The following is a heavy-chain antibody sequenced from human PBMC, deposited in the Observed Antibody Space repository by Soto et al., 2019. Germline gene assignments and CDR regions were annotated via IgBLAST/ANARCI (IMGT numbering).Heavy chain of an antibody. CDR3: ARGSNYRSSFDY. CDR1: GGSISSGDYY. Sequence: HVQLQESGPGLVKPSQTLSLTCTVSGGSISSGDYYWRLIRQPPGKGLEWIGYIHYSGSTYYNPSLKNRVTIPVDTSKNPFSLKLSSVTAADTAVYYCARGSNYRSSFDYCGQGTLVTVSS. V-gene: IGHV4-30-4*01. D-gene: IGHD4-4*01. CDR2: IHYSGST. J-gene: IGHJ4*02.